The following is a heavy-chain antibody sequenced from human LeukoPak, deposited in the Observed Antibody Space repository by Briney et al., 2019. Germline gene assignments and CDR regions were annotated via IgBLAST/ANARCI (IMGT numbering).Heavy chain of an antibody. CDR1: GFTFSRYW. J-gene: IGHJ4*02. Sequence: GGSLRLSCAASGFTFSRYWMSWVRQAPGKGLEWVASINQDETAKLYVDSVKGRFTISRDNAKNSLYLQMNSLRAEDTAVYYCARDGRYSYVDYWGQGTLVTVSS. CDR3: ARDGRYSYVDY. V-gene: IGHV3-7*01. CDR2: INQDETAK. D-gene: IGHD5-18*01.